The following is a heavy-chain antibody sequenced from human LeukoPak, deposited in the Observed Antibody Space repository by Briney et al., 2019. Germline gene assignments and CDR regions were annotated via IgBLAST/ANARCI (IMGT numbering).Heavy chain of an antibody. CDR1: GFTFSSYSM. CDR2: IYHSGST. D-gene: IGHD4-23*01. CDR3: AREDYGGNFRFDY. J-gene: IGHJ4*02. V-gene: IGHV4-4*02. Sequence: GSLRLSCAASGFTFSSYSMNWVRQAPGKGLEWIGEIYHSGSTNYNPSLKSRVTISVDKSKNQFSLKLSSVTAADTAVYYCAREDYGGNFRFDYWGQGTLVTVSS.